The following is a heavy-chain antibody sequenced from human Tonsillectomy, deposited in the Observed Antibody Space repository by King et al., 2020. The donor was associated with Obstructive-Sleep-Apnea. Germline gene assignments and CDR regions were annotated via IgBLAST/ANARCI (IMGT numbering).Heavy chain of an antibody. D-gene: IGHD3-22*01. V-gene: IGHV5-51*01. CDR1: GYSFTSYW. Sequence: VQLVESGAEVKKPGESLKLSCKPSGYSFTSYWIAWVRQMPGKGLEWMGNIYPGDSDTRNSPSFQGQVTISADKSISTAYLQWSSLKASDTAMYYCARSAYDSSGYYPYYFDYWGQGTLVTVSS. CDR2: IYPGDSDT. CDR3: ARSAYDSSGYYPYYFDY. J-gene: IGHJ4*02.